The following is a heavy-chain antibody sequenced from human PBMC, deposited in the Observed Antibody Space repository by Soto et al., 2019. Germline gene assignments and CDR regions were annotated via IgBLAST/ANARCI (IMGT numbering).Heavy chain of an antibody. Sequence: EVQLVESGGALVQPGGSLRLSCAASGFTFSSYWMHWVRQAPGKGLVWVSRISTDGSSTSYEDSVEGRFTISRDNAKNTLYLQMNSLRAEDTAVYYCARDNNGDYDYWGQGTLVTVSS. CDR2: ISTDGSST. J-gene: IGHJ4*02. D-gene: IGHD4-17*01. CDR3: ARDNNGDYDY. CDR1: GFTFSSYW. V-gene: IGHV3-74*01.